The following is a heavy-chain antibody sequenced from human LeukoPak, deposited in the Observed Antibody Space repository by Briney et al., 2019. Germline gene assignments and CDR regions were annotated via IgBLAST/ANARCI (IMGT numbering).Heavy chain of an antibody. D-gene: IGHD3-22*01. CDR2: IYYSVGT. V-gene: IGHV4-39*02. CDR1: GDSISGSSYY. Sequence: MPSDTLSLTCTVSGDSISGSSYYWGRIRQPRGKGLLRIGSIYYSVGTYYNPSLKSRVTISVDTSKNHFSLKLYSVTAADTAVYYCARPAVVAFTFDYWGQGTLVTVSS. CDR3: ARPAVVAFTFDY. J-gene: IGHJ4*02.